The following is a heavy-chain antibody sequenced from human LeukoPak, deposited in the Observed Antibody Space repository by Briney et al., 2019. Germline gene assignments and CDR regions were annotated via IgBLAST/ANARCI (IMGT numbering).Heavy chain of an antibody. J-gene: IGHJ4*02. V-gene: IGHV4-30-2*01. D-gene: IGHD3-10*01. CDR2: ICHSGST. CDR1: GGSMSSGGYS. CDR3: ARSYRSGMLFDY. Sequence: SETLSLTCAVSGGSMSSGGYSWSWIRQPPGKGLEWIGYICHSGSTYYNPSLKSRVTISVDRSKNQFSLKLSSVTAADTAVYYCARSYRSGMLFDYWGQGTLVTVSS.